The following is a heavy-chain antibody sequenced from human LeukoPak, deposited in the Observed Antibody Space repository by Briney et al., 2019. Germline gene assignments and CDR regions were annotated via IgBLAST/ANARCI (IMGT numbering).Heavy chain of an antibody. CDR1: GYTFTSYD. J-gene: IGHJ5*02. D-gene: IGHD4-11*01. V-gene: IGHV1-18*01. CDR3: ARDAGPTTVSRDNWFDP. CDR2: ISAYNGNT. Sequence: ASVKVSCKASGYTFTSYDINWVRQAPGQGLEWMGWISAYNGNTNYAQKLQGRVTMTTDTSTSTAYMELRSLRSDDTAVYYCARDAGPTTVSRDNWFDPWGQGTLVTVSS.